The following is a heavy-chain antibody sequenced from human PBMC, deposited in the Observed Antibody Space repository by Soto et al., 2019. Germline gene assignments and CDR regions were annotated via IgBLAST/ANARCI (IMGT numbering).Heavy chain of an antibody. CDR3: STRPYTTRGPLEYYGMDV. CDR2: INANSGGT. Sequence: DPVCVSWKASGDTFTGYYMHCVRPAPREALEWMGWINANSGGTNYAQKFQGRVTMTRDTSISTAYMELSRLRSDDTAVYYSSTRPYTTRGPLEYYGMDVSRQG. V-gene: IGHV1-2*02. J-gene: IGHJ6*01. CDR1: GDTFTGYY. D-gene: IGHD2-2*02.